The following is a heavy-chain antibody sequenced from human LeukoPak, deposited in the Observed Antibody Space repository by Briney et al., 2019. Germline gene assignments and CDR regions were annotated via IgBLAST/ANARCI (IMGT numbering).Heavy chain of an antibody. CDR1: GYTFTSYG. D-gene: IGHD1-7*01. Sequence: ASVKISCKASGYTFTSYGFNWVRQAPGQGLEWLGWISGYNGNTEYAQKVQGRVTMTTDTSTNTAYMELRSLGSDDTAVYYCARDLLTGNTGDYWGQGTLITVSA. CDR3: ARDLLTGNTGDY. V-gene: IGHV1-18*01. J-gene: IGHJ4*02. CDR2: ISGYNGNT.